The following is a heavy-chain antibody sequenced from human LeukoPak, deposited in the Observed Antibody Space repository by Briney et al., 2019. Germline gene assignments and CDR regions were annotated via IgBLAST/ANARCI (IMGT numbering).Heavy chain of an antibody. V-gene: IGHV3-23*01. D-gene: IGHD3-22*01. CDR2: ISGSGGST. CDR1: GFTFSSYA. J-gene: IGHJ4*02. CDR3: AKDLPSYYYDSSDYYGY. Sequence: QPGGSLRLSCAASGFTFSSYAMSWVRQAPGKGLEWVSAISGSGGSTYYADSVKGRFTISRDNSKNTLYLQMNSLRAEDTAVYYSAKDLPSYYYDSSDYYGYWGQGTLVTVSS.